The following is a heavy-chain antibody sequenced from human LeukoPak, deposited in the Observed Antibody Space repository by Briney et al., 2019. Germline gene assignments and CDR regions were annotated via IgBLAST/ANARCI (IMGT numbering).Heavy chain of an antibody. V-gene: IGHV3-23*01. D-gene: IGHD4-4*01. CDR1: GFTFSSYA. J-gene: IGHJ4*02. CDR2: ISCCSGST. CDR3: AKDRAPSAVTAFDY. Sequence: PGGSLRLSCAASGFTFSSYAMSWVRQAPGKGLEWVSTISCCSGSTYYADSVKGRFTISRDNSKNTLYLQMNSLRAEDTAVYYCAKDRAPSAVTAFDYWGQGTLVTVSS.